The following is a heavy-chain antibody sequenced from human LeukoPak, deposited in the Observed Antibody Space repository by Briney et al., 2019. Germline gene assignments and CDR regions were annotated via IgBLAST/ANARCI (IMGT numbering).Heavy chain of an antibody. CDR1: GFTFSSYA. D-gene: IGHD3-3*01. CDR2: ISYDGSNK. CDR3: ARTTIFGVVTMGYYMDV. Sequence: PGGSLRLSCAASGFTFSSYAMHWVRQAPGKGLEWVAVISYDGSNKYYADSVKGRFTISRDNSKNTLYLQMNSLRAEDTAVYYCARTTIFGVVTMGYYMDVWGKGTTVTVSS. J-gene: IGHJ6*03. V-gene: IGHV3-30-3*01.